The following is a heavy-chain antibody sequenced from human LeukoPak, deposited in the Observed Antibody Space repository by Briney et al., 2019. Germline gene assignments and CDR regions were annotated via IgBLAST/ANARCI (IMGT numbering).Heavy chain of an antibody. V-gene: IGHV3-21*01. Sequence: GGSLRLSCAASGFTFSSYSMNWVRQAPGKGLEWVSSISSSSSYIYYADSVKGRFTISRDNAKNSLNLQMNSLRAEDTAVYYCATEGHYYDSSGYYYWGQGTLVTVSS. CDR2: ISSSSSYI. J-gene: IGHJ4*02. CDR1: GFTFSSYS. D-gene: IGHD3-22*01. CDR3: ATEGHYYDSSGYYY.